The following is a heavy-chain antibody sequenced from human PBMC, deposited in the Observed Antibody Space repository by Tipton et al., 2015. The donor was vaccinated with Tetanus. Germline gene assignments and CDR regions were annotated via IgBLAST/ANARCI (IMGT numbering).Heavy chain of an antibody. CDR1: GFTFSSYS. Sequence: SLRLSCAASGFTFSSYSMNWVRQAPGKGLEWVSYISSSSSTIYYADSVKGRFTISRDNAKNSLYLQMNSLRAEDTAVYYCARDDVEMATDGFDYWGQGTLVTVSS. CDR2: ISSSSSTI. J-gene: IGHJ4*02. V-gene: IGHV3-48*01. CDR3: ARDDVEMATDGFDY. D-gene: IGHD5-24*01.